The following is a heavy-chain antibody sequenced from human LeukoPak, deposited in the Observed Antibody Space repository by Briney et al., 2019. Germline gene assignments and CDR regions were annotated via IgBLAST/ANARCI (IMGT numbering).Heavy chain of an antibody. Sequence: GGSLRLSCAASGFTFSSYGMHWVRQAPGKGLEWVAGISYHGSNENYADSVKGRFTISRDNSKNTLYLQMNSLRAEDTAVYYCAKDSLYSSSWYFFGGPQGGQNNWFDPWGQGTLVTVSS. CDR3: AKDSLYSSSWYFFGGPQGGQNNWFDP. CDR2: ISYHGSNE. V-gene: IGHV3-30*18. D-gene: IGHD6-13*01. CDR1: GFTFSSYG. J-gene: IGHJ5*02.